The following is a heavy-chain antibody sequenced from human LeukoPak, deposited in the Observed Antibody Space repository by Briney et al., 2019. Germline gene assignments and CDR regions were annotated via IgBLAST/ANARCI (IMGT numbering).Heavy chain of an antibody. D-gene: IGHD3-16*01. V-gene: IGHV3-23*01. Sequence: GGSLRLSCAASGSTFSSYAMTWVRQAPGKGLGWVAAISGSGGSTYYADSVKGRFTISRNNRENSKNTLHLQMNSLRAEDTAVYYCAKESKYSFGTTFDNWGQGMLVTVSS. CDR2: ISGSGGST. CDR3: AKESKYSFGTTFDN. J-gene: IGHJ4*02. CDR1: GSTFSSYA.